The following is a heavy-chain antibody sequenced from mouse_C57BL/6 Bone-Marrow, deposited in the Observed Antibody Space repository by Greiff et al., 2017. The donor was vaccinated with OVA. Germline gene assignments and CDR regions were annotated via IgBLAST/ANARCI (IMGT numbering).Heavy chain of an antibody. CDR1: GFTFSDYG. Sequence: EVTLVESGGGLVQPGGSLKLSCAASGFTFSDYGMAWVRQAPRKGPEWVAFISNLAYSIYYADTVTGRFTISRENAKNTLYLEMSSLRSEDTAMYCCARGGLLYYYAMDYWGQGTSVTVSS. J-gene: IGHJ4*01. D-gene: IGHD3-1*01. V-gene: IGHV5-15*01. CDR2: ISNLAYSI. CDR3: ARGGLLYYYAMDY.